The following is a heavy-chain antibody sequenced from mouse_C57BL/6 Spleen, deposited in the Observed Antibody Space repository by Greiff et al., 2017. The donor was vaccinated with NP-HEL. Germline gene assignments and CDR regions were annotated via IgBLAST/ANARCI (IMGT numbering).Heavy chain of an antibody. J-gene: IGHJ2*01. Sequence: VHVKQSGAELVRPGASVKLSCTASGFNIKDDYMHWVKQRPEQGLEWIGWIDPENGDTEYASKFQGKATITADTSSNTAYLQLSSLTSEDTAVYYCTTGSAQATGYWGQGTTLTVSS. CDR3: TTGSAQATGY. V-gene: IGHV14-4*01. CDR1: GFNIKDDY. D-gene: IGHD3-2*02. CDR2: IDPENGDT.